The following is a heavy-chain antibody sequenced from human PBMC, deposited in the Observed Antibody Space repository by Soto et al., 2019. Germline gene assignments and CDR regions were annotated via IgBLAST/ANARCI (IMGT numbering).Heavy chain of an antibody. J-gene: IGHJ4*02. D-gene: IGHD6-13*01. CDR2: IYYSGST. Sequence: SETLSLTCTVSGGSISSYYWSWIRQAPGKGLEWIGYIYYSGSTSYNPSLKSRVTISVDTSKNQFSLKLTSVAAADTAIYFCARLQAAVPHYWGQGILVTVSS. CDR1: GGSISSYY. CDR3: ARLQAAVPHY. V-gene: IGHV4-59*08.